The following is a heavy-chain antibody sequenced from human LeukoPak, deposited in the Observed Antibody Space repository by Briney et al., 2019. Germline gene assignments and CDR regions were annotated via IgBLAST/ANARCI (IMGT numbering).Heavy chain of an antibody. CDR1: GGTFISYA. Sequence: SVKVSCKASGGTFISYAISWVRQAPGQGLEWMGGIIPIFGTANYAQKFQGRATITADKSTSTAYMELSSLRSEDTAVYYCARDKALKGVAARYAFDIWGQGTMVTVSS. CDR2: IIPIFGTA. D-gene: IGHD2-15*01. J-gene: IGHJ3*02. CDR3: ARDKALKGVAARYAFDI. V-gene: IGHV1-69*06.